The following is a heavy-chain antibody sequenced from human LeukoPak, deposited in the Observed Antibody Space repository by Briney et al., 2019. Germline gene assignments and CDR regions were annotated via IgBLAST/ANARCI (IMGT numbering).Heavy chain of an antibody. CDR2: IYYSGST. J-gene: IGHJ4*02. CDR1: GGSISSYY. Sequence: KPSETLSLTCTVSGGSISSYYWSWIRQPPGKGLEWIGYIYYSGSTNYNPSLKSRVTISVETSKNQFSLKLSSVTAADTAVYYCASLHYYDSSGYYGMDYWGQGTLVTVSS. D-gene: IGHD3-22*01. CDR3: ASLHYYDSSGYYGMDY. V-gene: IGHV4-59*08.